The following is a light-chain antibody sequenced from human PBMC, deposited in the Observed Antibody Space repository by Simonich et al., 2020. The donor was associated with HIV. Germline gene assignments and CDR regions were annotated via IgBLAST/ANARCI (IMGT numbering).Light chain of an antibody. V-gene: IGKV1-39*01. CDR1: QSISSY. J-gene: IGKJ1*01. CDR2: AAS. CDR3: QQYYITPT. Sequence: DIQMTKSPSYLSASVGDRFTITCRASQSISSYLNWYQPKPGKAPKLQIYAASSLQSGVPSRFSGSRSGTDFTLTISSLQPEDFAIYYCQQYYITPTFGQGTKVEI.